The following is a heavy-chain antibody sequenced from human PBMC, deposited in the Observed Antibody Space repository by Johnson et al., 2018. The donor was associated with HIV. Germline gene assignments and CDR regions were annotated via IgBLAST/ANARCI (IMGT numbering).Heavy chain of an antibody. CDR3: ARVFVDDEDTWVNYYDALDI. V-gene: IGHV3-30*02. J-gene: IGHJ3*02. Sequence: QMLLVESGGGLVKPGGSLRLSCAASGFTFSSYAMHWVRQAPGKGLEWVAFIRYDGSNKYYADSVKGRFTISRDNSKNTLYLQMNSLRAEDTALYYCARVFVDDEDTWVNYYDALDIWGQGTMVTVSS. D-gene: IGHD3-10*01. CDR2: IRYDGSNK. CDR1: GFTFSSYA.